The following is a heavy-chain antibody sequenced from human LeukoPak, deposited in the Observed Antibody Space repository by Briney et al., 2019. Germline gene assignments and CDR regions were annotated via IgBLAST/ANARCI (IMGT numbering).Heavy chain of an antibody. CDR1: GFSFSNYA. Sequence: PGGSLRLSCAASGFSFSNYAMDWVRQAPGKGLGWVAVISLDGSNKSYAACGKGRFSLSRDNSTHTLSLQMNSLRAEDTAVYYCARASIVRRIWGGKSKSYFDYWGQGTLVTVSS. CDR2: ISLDGSNK. CDR3: ARASIVRRIWGGKSKSYFDY. V-gene: IGHV3-30*04. D-gene: IGHD3-16*01. J-gene: IGHJ4*02.